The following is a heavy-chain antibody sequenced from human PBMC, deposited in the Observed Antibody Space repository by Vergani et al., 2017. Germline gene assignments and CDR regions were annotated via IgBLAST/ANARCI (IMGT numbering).Heavy chain of an antibody. V-gene: IGHV3-30-3*01. CDR3: VRDRGLCAGGRCYTEAWDS. D-gene: IGHD2-2*02. CDR1: GFALNRHA. J-gene: IGHJ4*02. CDR2: ISFDGTNE. Sequence: QVQLVESGGGVVQPGTSLRLSCVVSGFALNRHAMYWVRQAPGKGLEWVVGISFDGTNEYYPDLVKGRLTISRDIAKNTLYLQVRSLRLEDTGVYHCVRDRGLCAGGRCYTEAWDSWGQGTLVTVSS.